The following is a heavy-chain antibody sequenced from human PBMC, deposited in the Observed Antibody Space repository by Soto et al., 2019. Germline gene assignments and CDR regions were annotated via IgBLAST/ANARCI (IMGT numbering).Heavy chain of an antibody. Sequence: QVQLVESGGGVVQPGRSLRLSCAASGFTFSSYAMHWVRQAPGKGLEWVAVISYDGSNKYYADSVKGRFTISRDNSKNTLYLQMNSLRAEDTAVYYWARPSGVSGYWYFDLWGRGTLVTVSS. J-gene: IGHJ2*01. CDR3: ARPSGVSGYWYFDL. CDR1: GFTFSSYA. CDR2: ISYDGSNK. D-gene: IGHD6-13*01. V-gene: IGHV3-30-3*01.